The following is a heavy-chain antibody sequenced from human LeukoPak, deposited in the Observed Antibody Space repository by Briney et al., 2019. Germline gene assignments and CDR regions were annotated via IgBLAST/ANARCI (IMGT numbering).Heavy chain of an antibody. J-gene: IGHJ4*02. CDR1: GDSIRSNNYY. V-gene: IGHV4-30-4*08. CDR2: IYYSGST. Sequence: SETLSLTCSVSGDSIRSNNYYWTWVRQPPGKGLEWIGYIYYSGSTYYNPSLKSRVTISVDTSKNQFSLKLSSVTAADTAVYYCAKGDSYYYDSPGAFDYWGQGTLVTVSS. D-gene: IGHD3-22*01. CDR3: AKGDSYYYDSPGAFDY.